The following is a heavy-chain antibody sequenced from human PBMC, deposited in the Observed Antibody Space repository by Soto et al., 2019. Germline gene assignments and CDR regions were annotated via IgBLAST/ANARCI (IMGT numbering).Heavy chain of an antibody. CDR1: GFTFSSYG. J-gene: IGHJ4*02. V-gene: IGHV3-33*01. D-gene: IGHD3-22*01. CDR2: IWYDGSNK. Sequence: QVQLVESGGGVVQPGRSLRLSCAASGFTFSSYGMHWVRQAPGKGLEWVAVIWYDGSNKYYADSVKGRFTISRDNSKNTLYLQMNSLRAEDTAVYYCAREIPYYYDSSGYYFQDYWGQGTLVTVS. CDR3: AREIPYYYDSSGYYFQDY.